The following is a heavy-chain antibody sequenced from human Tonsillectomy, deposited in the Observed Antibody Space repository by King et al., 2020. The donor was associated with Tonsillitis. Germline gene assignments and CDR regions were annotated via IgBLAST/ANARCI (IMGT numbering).Heavy chain of an antibody. Sequence: VQLQESGPGLVKPSQTLSLTCTVSGGSISSGSYYWSWIRQPAGKGLEWIGRIYTSGSTNYNPSLKSRVTLSVDPSKNQLSLKLRPVTAADTAVYYCARDPYEYYYDSSGYPLADYWGQGTLVTVSS. J-gene: IGHJ4*02. D-gene: IGHD3-22*01. CDR2: IYTSGST. CDR3: ARDPYEYYYDSSGYPLADY. V-gene: IGHV4-61*02. CDR1: GGSISSGSYY.